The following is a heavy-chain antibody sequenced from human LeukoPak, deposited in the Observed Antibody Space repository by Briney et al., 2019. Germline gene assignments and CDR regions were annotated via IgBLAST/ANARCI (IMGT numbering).Heavy chain of an antibody. V-gene: IGHV4-38-2*01. CDR1: GYSISSGYY. CDR2: IYHSGST. D-gene: IGHD3-3*01. CDR3: AKTYYDFWSGYYLDAFDI. Sequence: PSETLSLTCAVSGYSISSGYYWGWIRQPPGKGLEWIASIYHSGSTNYNPSLKSRVTISVDTSKNQFSLKLSSVTAADTAVYYCAKTYYDFWSGYYLDAFDIWGQGTMVTVSS. J-gene: IGHJ3*02.